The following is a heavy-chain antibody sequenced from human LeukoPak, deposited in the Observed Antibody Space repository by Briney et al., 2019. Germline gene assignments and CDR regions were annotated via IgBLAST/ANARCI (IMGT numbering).Heavy chain of an antibody. CDR2: IYYSGST. J-gene: IGHJ5*02. CDR3: ARDSILSGFDP. D-gene: IGHD2-21*01. Sequence: SETLPLTCTVSGGSISSGDYYWSWIRQPPGKGLEWIGYIYYSGSTYYNPSLKSRVTISVDTSKNQFSLKLSSVTAADTAVYYCARDSILSGFDPWGQGTLVTVSS. V-gene: IGHV4-30-4*08. CDR1: GGSISSGDYY.